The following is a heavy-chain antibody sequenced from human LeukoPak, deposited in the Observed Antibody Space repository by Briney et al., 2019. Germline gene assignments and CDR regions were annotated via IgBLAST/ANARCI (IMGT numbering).Heavy chain of an antibody. Sequence: GGSLRLSCTASGFTFGDYAMGWFRQAPGKGLEWVGFIRSKAYGGTTEYAASVKGRFTISRDDSKSIAYLQMNSLKTEDTAVYYCTRGGWLRVYWGQGTLVTVSS. D-gene: IGHD5-12*01. J-gene: IGHJ4*02. CDR1: GFTFGDYA. CDR2: IRSKAYGGTT. CDR3: TRGGWLRVY. V-gene: IGHV3-49*03.